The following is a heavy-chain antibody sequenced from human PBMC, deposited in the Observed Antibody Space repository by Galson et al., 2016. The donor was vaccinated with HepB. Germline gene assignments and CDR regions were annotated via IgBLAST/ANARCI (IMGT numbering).Heavy chain of an antibody. V-gene: IGHV4-34*01. Sequence: ETLSLTCGVHGGSFNAYYWSWIRQPPGKGLEWIGEVNHSGYTRYNPSLKSRVTISVDTSKNQFSLNLTSMTAADTAVYYCAGVVVAATNWFDPWGQGTLVTVSS. D-gene: IGHD2-15*01. J-gene: IGHJ5*02. CDR2: VNHSGYT. CDR3: AGVVVAATNWFDP. CDR1: GGSFNAYY.